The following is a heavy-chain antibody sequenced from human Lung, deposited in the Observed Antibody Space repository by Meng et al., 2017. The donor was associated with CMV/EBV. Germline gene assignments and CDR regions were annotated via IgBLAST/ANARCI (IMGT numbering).Heavy chain of an antibody. V-gene: IGHV4-31*03. CDR2: IYYSGRT. CDR3: ARTNYGDYNWFDP. CDR1: GGSISSGGFY. Sequence: VHLRGSDPGLWKPSLTLSLTCTVSGGSISSGGFYWSWIRQHTGKGLEWIGYIYYSGRTYYNPSLRSRVAISIDTSKNQFSLKLTSVTAADTAVYFCARTNYGDYNWFDPWGQGTLVTVSS. J-gene: IGHJ5*02. D-gene: IGHD4-17*01.